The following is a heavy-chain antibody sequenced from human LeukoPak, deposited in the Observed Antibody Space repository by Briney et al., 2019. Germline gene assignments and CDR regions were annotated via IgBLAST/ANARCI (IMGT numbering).Heavy chain of an antibody. CDR3: TRDTGTTGEVKFDP. V-gene: IGHV4-4*07. CDR2: IYTSGST. Sequence: PSETLSLTCTVSGNSFGDYYWSWIRQPAGKGLEWIGRIYTSGSTTYNPFLKSRVTMSVDTSKSQFSLNLMSVTAADTAVYYCTRDTGTTGEVKFDPWGQGTLVTVSS. J-gene: IGHJ5*02. CDR1: GNSFGDYY. D-gene: IGHD4-17*01.